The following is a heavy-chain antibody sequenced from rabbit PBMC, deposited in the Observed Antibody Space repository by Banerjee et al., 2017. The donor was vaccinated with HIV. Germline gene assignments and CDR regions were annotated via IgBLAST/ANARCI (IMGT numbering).Heavy chain of an antibody. Sequence: QSLEESGGGLVKPGGTLTLTCKASGFSFSSSYWICWVRQAPGKGLEWIACIYAGSSGRTYYASWAKGRFTISKTSSTTVTLQMTSLTAADTATYFCARDLAGVIGWNFNLWGPGTLVTVS. V-gene: IGHV1S40*01. CDR3: ARDLAGVIGWNFNL. J-gene: IGHJ4*01. CDR2: IYAGSSGRT. D-gene: IGHD4-1*01. CDR1: GFSFSSSYW.